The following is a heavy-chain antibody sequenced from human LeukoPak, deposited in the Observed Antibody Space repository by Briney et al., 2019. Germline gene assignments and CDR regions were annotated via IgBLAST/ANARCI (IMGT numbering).Heavy chain of an antibody. J-gene: IGHJ6*02. CDR2: IYYSGST. V-gene: IGHV4-59*01. Sequence: AETLSLTCTVSGGSISIYYGRWLRQPPGKGREWLGYIYYSGSTNYNPSLKSRVTISVDTSKNQFSLKLSSVTPAHTGVYYWARAIFGGKDVWGQGTKVTVSS. D-gene: IGHD3-3*01. CDR1: GGSISIYY. CDR3: ARAIFGGKDV.